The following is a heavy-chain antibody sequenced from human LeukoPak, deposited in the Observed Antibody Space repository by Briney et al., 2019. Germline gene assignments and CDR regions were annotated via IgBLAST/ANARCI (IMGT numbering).Heavy chain of an antibody. CDR2: INHSGST. D-gene: IGHD6-13*01. CDR3: ARRRAAAGDFDY. CDR1: GGSFSGYY. J-gene: IGHJ4*02. V-gene: IGHV4-34*01. Sequence: PSETLSLTCAVYGGSFSGYYWSWIRQPPGKGLEWIGEINHSGSTNYNPSLKSRVTISVDTSKNQFSLKLSSVTAADTAVYYCARRRAAAGDFDYWGQGTLVTVSS.